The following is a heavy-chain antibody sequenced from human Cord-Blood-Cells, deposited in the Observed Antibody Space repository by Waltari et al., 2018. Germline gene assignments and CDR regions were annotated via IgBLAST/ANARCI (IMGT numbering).Heavy chain of an antibody. CDR3: ARDRGYYDFWSGYDY. V-gene: IGHV3-66*01. Sequence: EVQLVESGGGLVQPGGSLRLSCAASGFTVSSNYMSWVRQAPGKGLEWVSVIYSGGSTYYADSVKGRFTISRDNSKNTLYLQMNSLRAEDTAVYYCARDRGYYDFWSGYDYLGQGTLVTVSS. CDR2: IYSGGST. CDR1: GFTVSSNY. J-gene: IGHJ4*02. D-gene: IGHD3-3*01.